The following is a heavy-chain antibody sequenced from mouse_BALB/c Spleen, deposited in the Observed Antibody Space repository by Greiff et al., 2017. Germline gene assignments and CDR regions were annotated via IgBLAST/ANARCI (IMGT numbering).Heavy chain of an antibody. J-gene: IGHJ4*01. CDR1: GYTFTDYT. CDR3: ANRYDVDYYAMDY. Sequence: EVQLQQSGPELVKPGASVKISCKTSGYTFTDYTMHWVQQSHGKSLEWIGGINPNNGGTSYNQKFKGKATLTVDKSSSTAYMELRSLTSEDSAVYYWANRYDVDYYAMDYWGQGTSVTVAS. V-gene: IGHV1-18*01. CDR2: INPNNGGT. D-gene: IGHD2-14*01.